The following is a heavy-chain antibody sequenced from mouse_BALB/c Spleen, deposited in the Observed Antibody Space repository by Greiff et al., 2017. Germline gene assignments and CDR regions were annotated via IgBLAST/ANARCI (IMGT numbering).Heavy chain of an antibody. V-gene: IGHV1-7*01. CDR1: GYTFTSYW. D-gene: IGHD2-14*01. CDR3: APKIPYRYDLYAMDY. CDR2: INPSTGYT. Sequence: VQLQQSGAELAKPGASVKMSCKASGYTFTSYWMHWVKQRPGQGLEWIGYINPSTGYTEYNQKFKDKATLTADKSSSTAYMQLSSLTSEDSAVYYCAPKIPYRYDLYAMDYWGQGTSVTVSS. J-gene: IGHJ4*01.